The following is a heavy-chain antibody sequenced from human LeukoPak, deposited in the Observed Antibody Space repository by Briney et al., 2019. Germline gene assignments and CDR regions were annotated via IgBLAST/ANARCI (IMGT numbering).Heavy chain of an antibody. Sequence: GASLKVSCKASGYTFSSYAMNWVRQAPGQGLEWMGWINTNTGNPTYAQGFTGRFVFSLDTSVSTAYLQISSLKAEDTAVYYCARVRSGLLRATRETAFDIWGQGTMVTVSS. CDR3: ARVRSGLLRATRETAFDI. CDR1: GYTFSSYA. D-gene: IGHD1-26*01. V-gene: IGHV7-4-1*02. J-gene: IGHJ3*02. CDR2: INTNTGNP.